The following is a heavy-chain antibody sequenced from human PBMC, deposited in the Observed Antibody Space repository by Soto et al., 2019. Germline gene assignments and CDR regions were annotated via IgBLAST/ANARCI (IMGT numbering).Heavy chain of an antibody. CDR2: IYWDGDR. CDR3: VHSRCGGDCLQSYSSHYYYGMDI. J-gene: IGHJ6*02. V-gene: IGHV2-5*02. CDR1: GFSLSTGGMG. Sequence: QITLKESGPTLVKPTQTLTLTCTFSGFSLSTGGMGVGWIRQPPGKALEWLALIYWDGDRRYRPSLMSRLTIAKDTSKNQVVLTMTSMEPVDTATYYCVHSRCGGDCLQSYSSHYYYGMDIWGQGTTVTVSS. D-gene: IGHD2-21*02.